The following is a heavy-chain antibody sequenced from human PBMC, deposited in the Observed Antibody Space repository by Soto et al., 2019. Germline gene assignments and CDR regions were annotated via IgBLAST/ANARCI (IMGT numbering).Heavy chain of an antibody. V-gene: IGHV3-23*01. CDR1: GFDFSSNS. J-gene: IGHJ5*02. D-gene: IGHD2-15*01. CDR2: ISRGGDIT. CDR3: SKWSGFGDA. Sequence: EVQLLESGGGLVQPGGSLRLSCVASGFDFSSNSMTWARQAPGKVLEWVRGISRGGDITFYRESVKGRFTISRDISKNTLFLQMNSLRVEDTATYFCSKWSGFGDAWGQGTLVTVSS.